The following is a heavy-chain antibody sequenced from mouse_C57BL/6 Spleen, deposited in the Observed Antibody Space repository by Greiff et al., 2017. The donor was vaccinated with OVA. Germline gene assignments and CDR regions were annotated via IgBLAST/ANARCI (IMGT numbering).Heavy chain of an antibody. CDR2: ISDGGSYT. V-gene: IGHV5-4*01. CDR1: GFTFSSYA. J-gene: IGHJ2*01. D-gene: IGHD1-1*01. CDR3: ARDYGSSYHYFDY. Sequence: DVMLVESGGGLVKPGGSLKLSCAASGFTFSSYAMSWVRQTPEQRLEWVATISDGGSYTYYPDNVKGRFTISRDNAKTTLYLQLSHLKSEDTAMYYCARDYGSSYHYFDYWGQGTTLTVSS.